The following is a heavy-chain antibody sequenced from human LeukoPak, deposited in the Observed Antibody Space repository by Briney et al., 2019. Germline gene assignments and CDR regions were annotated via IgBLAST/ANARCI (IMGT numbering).Heavy chain of an antibody. CDR3: ARDVPGIAVAGDFDY. CDR2: ISAYNGNT. V-gene: IGHV1-18*01. Sequence: GASVKVSCKASGYTFTSYGISWVRQAPGQGLEWMGWISAYNGNTNYAQKLQGRVTMTTDTSTSTAYMELRSLRSDDTAVYYCARDVPGIAVAGDFDYWGQGTLVTVSS. D-gene: IGHD6-19*01. CDR1: GYTFTSYG. J-gene: IGHJ4*02.